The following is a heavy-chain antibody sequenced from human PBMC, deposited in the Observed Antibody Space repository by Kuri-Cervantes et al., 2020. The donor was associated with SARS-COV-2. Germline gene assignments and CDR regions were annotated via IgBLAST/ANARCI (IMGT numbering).Heavy chain of an antibody. D-gene: IGHD3-22*01. CDR3: ARANSYYDSSGWGCYFDY. Sequence: SQTLSLTCTVSGGSISSYYWSWIRQPPGKGLEWIGYIYYSGSTNYNPSLKSRVTISVDTSKNQFSLKLSSVTAADTAVYYCARANSYYDSSGWGCYFDYWGQGTLVTVSS. CDR2: IYYSGST. J-gene: IGHJ4*02. CDR1: GGSISSYY. V-gene: IGHV4-59*01.